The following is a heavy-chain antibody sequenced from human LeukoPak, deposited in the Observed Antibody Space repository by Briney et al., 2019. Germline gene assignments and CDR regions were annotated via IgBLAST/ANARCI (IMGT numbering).Heavy chain of an antibody. CDR1: GGSFSGYY. V-gene: IGHV4-34*01. CDR3: ARPAVGRSYFDY. Sequence: SETLSLTCAVYGGSFSGYYWSWIRQPPGKGLEWIGEINHSGSTNYNPSLKSRVTISVDTSKNQFSLKLSSVTAADTAVYYCARPAVGRSYFDYWGQGTLVTVSS. D-gene: IGHD2-15*01. CDR2: INHSGST. J-gene: IGHJ4*02.